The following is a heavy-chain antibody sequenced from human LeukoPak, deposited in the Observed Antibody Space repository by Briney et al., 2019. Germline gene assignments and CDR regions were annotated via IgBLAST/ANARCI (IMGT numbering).Heavy chain of an antibody. Sequence: GGSLRLSCAASGLTFSSYAMSWVRQAPGKGLEWVSAISGSGGSTYCADSVKGRFTISRDNSKNTLYLQMNSLRAEDTAVYYCAKAYTIFGVVITHYFDYWGQGTLVTVSS. V-gene: IGHV3-23*01. D-gene: IGHD3-3*01. CDR3: AKAYTIFGVVITHYFDY. CDR1: GLTFSSYA. J-gene: IGHJ4*02. CDR2: ISGSGGST.